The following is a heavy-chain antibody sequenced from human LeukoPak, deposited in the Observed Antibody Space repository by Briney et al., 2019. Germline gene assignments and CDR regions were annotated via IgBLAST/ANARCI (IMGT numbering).Heavy chain of an antibody. CDR1: GFTFSSYA. J-gene: IGHJ6*02. CDR2: ISGSGGST. V-gene: IGHV3-23*01. CDR3: ARLGYCSSTSCYLDYYYYGMDV. Sequence: GGSLRLSCAASGFTFSSYAMSWVREAPGEGLEWVSAISGSGGSTYYADSVKGRFPISRDNSKNTLYLQMNSLRAEDTAVYYCARLGYCSSTSCYLDYYYYGMDVWGQGTTVTVSS. D-gene: IGHD2-2*01.